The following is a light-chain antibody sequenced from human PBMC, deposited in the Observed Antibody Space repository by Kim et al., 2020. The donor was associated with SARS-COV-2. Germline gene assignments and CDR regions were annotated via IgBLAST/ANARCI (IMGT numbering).Light chain of an antibody. CDR1: QGISSA. CDR2: DAS. CDR3: QQFNNYPMYT. V-gene: IGKV1D-13*01. Sequence: ASVGDRVTITCRASQGISSAIAWYQQKPGKAPKLLIYDASSLESGVPSRFSGSGSGTDFTLTISSLQPEDFATYYCQQFNNYPMYTFGQGTKLEI. J-gene: IGKJ2*01.